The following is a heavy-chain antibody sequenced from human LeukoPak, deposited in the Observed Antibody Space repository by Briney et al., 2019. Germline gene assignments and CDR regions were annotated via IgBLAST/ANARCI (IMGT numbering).Heavy chain of an antibody. CDR2: IGTAGDT. J-gene: IGHJ3*02. V-gene: IGHV3-13*01. Sequence: PGGSLRLSCVVSGFTLSSYDMHWVRQATGKGLEWVSAIGTAGDTYYPGSVKGRFTISRENAKNSLYLQMNSLRAGDTAVYYCARQTPYYYDSSGYYGARGAFDIWGQGTMVTVSS. CDR3: ARQTPYYYDSSGYYGARGAFDI. CDR1: GFTLSSYD. D-gene: IGHD3-22*01.